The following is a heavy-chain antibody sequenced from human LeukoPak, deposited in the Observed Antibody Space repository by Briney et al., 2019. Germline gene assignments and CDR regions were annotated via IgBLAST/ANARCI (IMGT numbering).Heavy chain of an antibody. CDR2: INHSGST. J-gene: IGHJ6*02. D-gene: IGHD3-22*01. Sequence: PSETLSLTCAVYGGSFSGYYWSWIRQPPGKGLEWIGEINHSGSTNYNPSLKSRVTISVDTSKNQFSLKLSSVTAADTAVYYCAREGPYDSENGMDVWGQGTTVTVSS. CDR3: AREGPYDSENGMDV. V-gene: IGHV4-34*01. CDR1: GGSFSGYY.